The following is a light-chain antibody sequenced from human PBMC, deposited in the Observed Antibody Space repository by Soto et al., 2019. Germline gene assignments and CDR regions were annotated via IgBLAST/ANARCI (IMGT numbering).Light chain of an antibody. J-gene: IGLJ3*02. CDR3: AAWDDSLNGWV. V-gene: IGLV1-44*01. Sequence: QSVLTQPPSASGTPGQRVTISCSGSSSNIGSNTVNWYQQLQGTAPKLLIYSNNLRPSGVPDRFSGSKSGTSASLAISGLQSEDEADYYCAAWDDSLNGWVFGGGTKLTVL. CDR2: SNN. CDR1: SSNIGSNT.